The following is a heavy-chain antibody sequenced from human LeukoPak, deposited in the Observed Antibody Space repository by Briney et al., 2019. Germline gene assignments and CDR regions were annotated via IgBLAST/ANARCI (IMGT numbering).Heavy chain of an antibody. D-gene: IGHD5-18*01. CDR3: AKSWIRVGSFDY. Sequence: PGGSLRLSCAASGFTFSSYEMNWVRQAPGKGLEWVSLIDDDFTTKYADSVKGRFTISRDNSKSTLYLQMISLRAEDTALYYCAKSWIRVGSFDYWGQGTLVTVSS. CDR1: GFTFSSYE. CDR2: IDDDFTT. J-gene: IGHJ4*02. V-gene: IGHV3-66*01.